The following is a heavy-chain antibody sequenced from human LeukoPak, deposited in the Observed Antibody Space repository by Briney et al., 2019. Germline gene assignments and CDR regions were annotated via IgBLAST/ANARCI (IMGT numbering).Heavy chain of an antibody. V-gene: IGHV1-69*13. CDR1: GGTFSSYA. CDR2: IIPIFGTA. J-gene: IGHJ4*02. CDR3: ARYPRDIVATSPFDY. D-gene: IGHD5-12*01. Sequence: SVEVSCKASGGTFSSYAISWVRQAPGQGLEWMGGIIPIFGTANYAQKFQGRVTITADESTSTAYMELSSLRSEDTAVYYCARYPRDIVATSPFDYWGQGTLVTVSS.